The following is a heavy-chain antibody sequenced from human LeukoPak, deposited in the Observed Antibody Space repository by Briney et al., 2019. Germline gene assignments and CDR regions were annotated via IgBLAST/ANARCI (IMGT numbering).Heavy chain of an antibody. CDR1: GGSISSTGYY. Sequence: SETLSLTCTVYGGSISSTGYYWSWIRQPPGKGLEWIGEINHSGSTNYNPSLKSRVTISVDTSKNQFSLKLSSVTAADTAVYYCARPNYSGYDLGGYYFDYWGQGTLVTVSS. J-gene: IGHJ4*02. CDR2: INHSGST. CDR3: ARPNYSGYDLGGYYFDY. V-gene: IGHV4-39*07. D-gene: IGHD5-12*01.